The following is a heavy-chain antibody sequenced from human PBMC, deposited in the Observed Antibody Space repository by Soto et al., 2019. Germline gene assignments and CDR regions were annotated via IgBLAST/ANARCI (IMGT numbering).Heavy chain of an antibody. J-gene: IGHJ4*02. CDR3: ARDPAIVGANYFDY. V-gene: IGHV1-69*13. CDR2: IIPIFGTA. D-gene: IGHD1-26*01. CDR1: GGTFSSYA. Sequence: SVKVSCKASGGTFSSYAISWVRQAPGQGLEWMGGIIPIFGTANYAQKFQGRVTITADESTSTAYMELSSLRSEDTAVYYCARDPAIVGANYFDYWGQGTLVTVSS.